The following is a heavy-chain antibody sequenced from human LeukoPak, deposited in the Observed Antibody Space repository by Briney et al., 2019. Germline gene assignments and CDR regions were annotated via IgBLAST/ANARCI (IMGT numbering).Heavy chain of an antibody. CDR3: ARTTIGYCSSTSCPDYYYYGMDV. Sequence: GESLKISCKGSGYSFTSYWIGWVRQMPGKGLEWMGIIYPGDSDTRYSPSFRGQVTISADKSISTAYLQWSSLKASDTAMYYCARTTIGYCSSTSCPDYYYYGMDVWGQGTTVTVSS. CDR2: IYPGDSDT. D-gene: IGHD2-2*01. CDR1: GYSFTSYW. V-gene: IGHV5-51*01. J-gene: IGHJ6*02.